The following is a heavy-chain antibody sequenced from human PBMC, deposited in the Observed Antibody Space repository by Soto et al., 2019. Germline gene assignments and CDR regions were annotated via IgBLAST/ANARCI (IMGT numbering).Heavy chain of an antibody. CDR3: AREYSNDYYFDY. Sequence: ASVKVSCKASGYTFTSYAMHWVRQAPGQRLEWMGWINAGNGNTKYSQKFQGRVTITSDTSASTACVELSSRRSEDTAVYYCAREYSNDYYFDYWGQGTLVTVSS. CDR1: GYTFTSYA. CDR2: INAGNGNT. D-gene: IGHD4-4*01. V-gene: IGHV1-3*01. J-gene: IGHJ4*02.